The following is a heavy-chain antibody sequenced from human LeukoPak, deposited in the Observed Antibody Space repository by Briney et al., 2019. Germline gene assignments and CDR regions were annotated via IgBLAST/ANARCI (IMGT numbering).Heavy chain of an antibody. Sequence: GGSLRLSCAASGFTFSDYSMSWIRQAPGKGLEWVSYISSSGNTIYYADSVKGRFTISRDNAKNSLYLQMNSLRAEDTAVYYCARDRSQYCSSTSCYRRLDYWGQGTLVTVSS. J-gene: IGHJ4*02. CDR3: ARDRSQYCSSTSCYRRLDY. CDR2: ISSSGNTI. V-gene: IGHV3-11*01. CDR1: GFTFSDYS. D-gene: IGHD2-2*01.